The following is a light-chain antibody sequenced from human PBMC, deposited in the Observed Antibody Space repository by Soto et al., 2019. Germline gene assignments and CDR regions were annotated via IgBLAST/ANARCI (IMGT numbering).Light chain of an antibody. CDR3: QQRSNWPPLT. CDR2: DAS. CDR1: QKISSY. V-gene: IGKV3-11*01. Sequence: EIVLTQSPGTLSLSPGERATLSCRASQKISSYLAWYQQKPGQAPRLLIYDASNRATGIPARFSSSGSGTDFTLPIISLEPEDFAVYYCQQRSNWPPLTFGGGTKVEIK. J-gene: IGKJ4*01.